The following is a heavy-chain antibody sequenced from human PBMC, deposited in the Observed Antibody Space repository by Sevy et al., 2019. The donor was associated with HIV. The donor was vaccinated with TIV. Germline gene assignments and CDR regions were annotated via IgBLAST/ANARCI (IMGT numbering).Heavy chain of an antibody. Sequence: GGSLRLSCAASGFTVSSNYMSWVRQAPGMGLEWVSVIYSGGSTYYADSVKGRFTISRDNSKNTLYLQMNSLRAEDTAVYYCARGYRVSMVQGGDAFDIWGLGTMVTVSS. CDR2: IYSGGST. CDR1: GFTVSSNY. CDR3: ARGYRVSMVQGGDAFDI. J-gene: IGHJ3*02. V-gene: IGHV3-53*01. D-gene: IGHD3-10*01.